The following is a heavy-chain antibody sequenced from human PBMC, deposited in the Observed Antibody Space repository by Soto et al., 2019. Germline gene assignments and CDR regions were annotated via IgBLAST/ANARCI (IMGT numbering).Heavy chain of an antibody. J-gene: IGHJ3*02. Sequence: PGGSLRLSCAASGFTFSSYAMSWVRQAPGKGLEWVSAISGSGGSTYYADSVKGRFTISRDDSKNTLYLQMNSLRAEDTAVYYCAKDVYGSGAFDIWGQGTMVTVSS. CDR3: AKDVYGSGAFDI. CDR2: ISGSGGST. D-gene: IGHD3-10*01. CDR1: GFTFSSYA. V-gene: IGHV3-23*01.